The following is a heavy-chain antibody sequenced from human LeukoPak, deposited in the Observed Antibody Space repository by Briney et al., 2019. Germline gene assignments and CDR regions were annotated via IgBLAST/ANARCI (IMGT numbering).Heavy chain of an antibody. J-gene: IGHJ3*02. CDR2: IYYCGNT. V-gene: IGHV4-59*01. Sequence: SQTLSLTCTVSRASLNSYYWTRIRQPPSNRLECIGYIYYCGNTNYSPSLTSRVTISLDTSKNQFSVKVSSVTVDYTAVYYCAGYRLNGVEAFDIWGQGTMVTVSS. CDR3: AGYRLNGVEAFDI. D-gene: IGHD6-13*01. CDR1: RASLNSYY.